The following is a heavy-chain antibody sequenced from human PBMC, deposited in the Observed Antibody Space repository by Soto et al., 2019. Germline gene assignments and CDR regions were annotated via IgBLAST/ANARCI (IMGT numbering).Heavy chain of an antibody. CDR1: GFTFSSYG. CDR3: AKPYYYGSGSHQYYFDY. CDR2: ISYDGSNK. D-gene: IGHD3-10*01. V-gene: IGHV3-30*18. Sequence: QVQLVESGGGVVQPGRSLRLSCAASGFTFSSYGMHWVRQAPGKGLEWVAVISYDGSNKYYADSVKGRFTISRDNSKNTLYLQMNSLRAEDTAVYYCAKPYYYGSGSHQYYFDYWGQGTLVTVSS. J-gene: IGHJ4*02.